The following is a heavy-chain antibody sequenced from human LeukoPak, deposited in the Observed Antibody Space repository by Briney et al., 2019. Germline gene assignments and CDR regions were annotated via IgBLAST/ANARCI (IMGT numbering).Heavy chain of an antibody. V-gene: IGHV4-34*01. J-gene: IGHJ4*02. Sequence: SETLSLTCAVYGGSFSAYYWSWIRQLPGKGLEWIGEINHSGSTNYNPSLKSRVTISVDTSKNQFSLKLSSVIAADTAVYYCTRGPYSNLGRFDYWGQGTLVTVSS. CDR2: INHSGST. CDR1: GGSFSAYY. D-gene: IGHD4-11*01. CDR3: TRGPYSNLGRFDY.